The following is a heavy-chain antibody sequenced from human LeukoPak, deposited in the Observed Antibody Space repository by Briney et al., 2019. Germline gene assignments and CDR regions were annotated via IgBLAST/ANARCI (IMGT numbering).Heavy chain of an antibody. CDR1: GFTFSSYW. J-gene: IGHJ4*02. CDR3: ARDPYDNSGYGAFDK. D-gene: IGHD3-22*01. CDR2: IKQDGSEK. V-gene: IGHV3-7*04. Sequence: GGSLRLSCAASGFTFSSYWMAWVRQAPGKGLEWVANIKQDGSEKFYVDSVKGRFTISRDNAKNSLYLQMNSLRAEDTAVYYCARDPYDNSGYGAFDKGGQGTLVTVSS.